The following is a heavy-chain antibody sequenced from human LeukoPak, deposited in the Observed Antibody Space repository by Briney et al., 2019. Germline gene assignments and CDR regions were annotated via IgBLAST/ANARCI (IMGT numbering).Heavy chain of an antibody. CDR3: ARWAGDSGAWYPALFDY. CDR2: IIPISGTA. D-gene: IGHD6-13*01. J-gene: IGHJ4*02. Sequence: ASVKVSCKASGGTFSNHAISWVRQAPGQGLEWMGVIIPISGTANYAQKFQGRVTITADASTSTVYMELSSLTSDDTAVYYCARWAGDSGAWYPALFDYWGQGTLVTVSS. CDR1: GGTFSNHA. V-gene: IGHV1-69*13.